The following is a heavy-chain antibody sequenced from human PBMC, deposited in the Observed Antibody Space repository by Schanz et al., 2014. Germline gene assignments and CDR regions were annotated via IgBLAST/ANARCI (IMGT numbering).Heavy chain of an antibody. J-gene: IGHJ4*02. CDR2: IYHSGNT. V-gene: IGHV4-4*02. CDR1: GASISSSNW. D-gene: IGHD2-2*01. Sequence: QVQLQESGPGLVKPSGTLSLTCAVSGASISSSNWWSWVRQPPGKGLEWIGEIYHSGNTNYNASLKSRVTISVDNSKTQFSLKVRSVTAADTAVYYCARAARRTRVVPLYFDYWGQGTLVTVSS. CDR3: ARAARRTRVVPLYFDY.